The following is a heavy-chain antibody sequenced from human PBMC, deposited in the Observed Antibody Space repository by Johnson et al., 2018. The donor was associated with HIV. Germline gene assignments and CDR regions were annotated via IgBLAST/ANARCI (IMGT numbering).Heavy chain of an antibody. CDR2: MWYDGSNK. CDR3: AREGPSERAGFDI. Sequence: QVQLVESGGGVVQPGRSLRLSCAASGFTFSTYGMHWVRQAPGKGLEWVAVMWYDGSNKYYADSVKGRFTISRDNSKNTLYLQMNSLRAEDTAVYYCAREGPSERAGFDIWGQGTMVTVSS. CDR1: GFTFSTYG. J-gene: IGHJ3*02. V-gene: IGHV3-33*01.